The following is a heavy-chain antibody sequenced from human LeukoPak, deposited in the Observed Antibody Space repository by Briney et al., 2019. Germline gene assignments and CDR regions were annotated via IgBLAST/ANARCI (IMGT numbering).Heavy chain of an antibody. CDR1: GYSFTSYW. V-gene: IGHV5-51*01. CDR3: ARRGEAMDPFDY. J-gene: IGHJ4*02. CDR2: IYPGDSDT. Sequence: GESLMISCKGSGYSFTSYWIGWVRQMPGKGLEWMGIIYPGDSDTRYSPSYPGQVTISADKSIKTAYRQWSSLKASDTAIYYCARRGEAMDPFDYWGQGTLVTVSS. D-gene: IGHD5-18*01.